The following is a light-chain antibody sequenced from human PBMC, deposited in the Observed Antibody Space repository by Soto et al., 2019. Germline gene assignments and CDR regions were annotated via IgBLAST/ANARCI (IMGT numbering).Light chain of an antibody. CDR3: SLYTSENAYV. V-gene: IGLV2-18*01. CDR1: STDFVSYNR. J-gene: IGLJ1*01. CDR2: EVS. Sequence: QSVLAQPPSVSGSPGQSVTISCTGTSTDFVSYNRVSWYQRPPGTAPKLMIYEVSKRPSGVPDRFSGSKSGNTASLTISGLQAEDEADYYCSLYTSENAYVFGTGTKVTVL.